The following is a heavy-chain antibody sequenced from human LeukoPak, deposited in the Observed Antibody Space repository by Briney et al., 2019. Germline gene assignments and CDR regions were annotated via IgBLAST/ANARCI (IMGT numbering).Heavy chain of an antibody. V-gene: IGHV3-48*03. J-gene: IGHJ4*02. Sequence: GGSLRLSCAASGFTFSSYEMSWVRQAPGKGLEWVSYISSSGSTIYYADSVKVRFTISRDNAKNSLYLQMNSLRAEDTAVYYCARDGLATVRGGWGQGTLVTVSS. CDR3: ARDGLATVRGG. CDR1: GFTFSSYE. CDR2: ISSSGSTI. D-gene: IGHD4-17*01.